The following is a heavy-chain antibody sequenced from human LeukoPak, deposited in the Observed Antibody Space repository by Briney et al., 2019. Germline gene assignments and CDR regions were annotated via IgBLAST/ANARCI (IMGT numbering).Heavy chain of an antibody. CDR2: ISYDGSNK. CDR3: ARGAATGPTLGLDY. J-gene: IGHJ4*02. V-gene: IGHV3-30*04. CDR1: GFTFSSYA. D-gene: IGHD6-13*01. Sequence: GGSLRLSCAASGFTFSSYAMHWVRQAPGKGLEWVAVISYDGSNKYYADSVKGRFTISRDNSKNTLYLQMNSLRAEDTAVYYCARGAATGPTLGLDYWGQGTLVTVSS.